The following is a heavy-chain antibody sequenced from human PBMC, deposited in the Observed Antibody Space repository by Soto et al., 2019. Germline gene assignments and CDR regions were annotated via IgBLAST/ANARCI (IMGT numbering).Heavy chain of an antibody. CDR2: IHPSGDT. D-gene: IGHD2-15*01. CDR3: VRGYCTTSPCSGDFQF. J-gene: IGHJ1*01. Sequence: ASVKVSCQASGYNFTTYFIHWVRQAPGQGLEWMGMIHPSGDTGYAQKLRGRVTMTIDTSTTTAYMEPRNQTSEATAVYFSVRGYCTTSPCSGDFQFWGQGTLVTVSS. CDR1: GYNFTTYF. V-gene: IGHV1-46*01.